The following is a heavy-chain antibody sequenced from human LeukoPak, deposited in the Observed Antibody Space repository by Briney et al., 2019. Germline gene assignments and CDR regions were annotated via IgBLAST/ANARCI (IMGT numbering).Heavy chain of an antibody. CDR1: GFSFSSYA. J-gene: IGHJ4*02. V-gene: IGHV3-23*01. Sequence: GGSLRLSCAASGFSFSSYAMSWVRQAPGKGLEWVSVINGAGVTTYYADSVKGRFTISRDNSQNTVYLQMNSLRADDTAVYYCANPVGGSWYVFDYWGQGTLVTVSS. CDR3: ANPVGGSWYVFDY. D-gene: IGHD6-13*01. CDR2: INGAGVTT.